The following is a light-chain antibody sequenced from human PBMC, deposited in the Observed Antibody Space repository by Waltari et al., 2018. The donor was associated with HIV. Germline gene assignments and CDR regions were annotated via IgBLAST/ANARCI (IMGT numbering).Light chain of an antibody. CDR3: CSYAGAYTFWV. Sequence: QSALTQPRSVSGSPGQSVTISCTGTSSDVGGYDYVSWYQQHPGKAPIRMIYEVTKRPSGVRDRFSGSKSGNTASLTISGLQAEDEAEYYCCSYAGAYTFWVFGGGTQLTVL. CDR2: EVT. V-gene: IGLV2-11*01. J-gene: IGLJ3*02. CDR1: SSDVGGYDY.